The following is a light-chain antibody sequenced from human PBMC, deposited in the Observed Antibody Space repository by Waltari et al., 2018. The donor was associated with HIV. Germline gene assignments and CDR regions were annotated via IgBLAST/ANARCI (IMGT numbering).Light chain of an antibody. CDR3: CSFADTNTWV. V-gene: IGLV2-23*02. CDR2: EVI. Sequence: QSALTQPASVSGSPGQSITISCTATSSDVGGHNLVSWYQHHPGRAPKLIIYEVIKRPSGVSHRVSGSKSGNTASLTISELQAEDEADYYCCSFADTNTWVFGGGTKLTVL. CDR1: SSDVGGHNL. J-gene: IGLJ3*02.